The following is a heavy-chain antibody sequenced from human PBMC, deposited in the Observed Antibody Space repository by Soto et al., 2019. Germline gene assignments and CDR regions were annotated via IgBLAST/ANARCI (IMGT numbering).Heavy chain of an antibody. J-gene: IGHJ5*02. CDR1: GGPITNY. CDR2: IYHSGST. CDR3: ARVPGP. V-gene: IGHV4-30-2*01. Sequence: PSETLSLTCTVSGGPITNYWSWIRQPPGKGLEWIGYIYHSGSTYYNPSLKSRVTISVDRSKNQFSLKLSSVTAADTAVYYCARVPGPWGQGTLVTAPQ.